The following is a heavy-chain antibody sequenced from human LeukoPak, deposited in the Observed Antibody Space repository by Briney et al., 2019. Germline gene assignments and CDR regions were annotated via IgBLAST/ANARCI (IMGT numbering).Heavy chain of an antibody. CDR2: IYYSGST. V-gene: IGHV4-59*01. J-gene: IGHJ6*02. CDR1: GGSISSYY. Sequence: PSETLSLTCTVSGGSISSYYWSWIRQPPGKGLEWIGYIYYSGSTNYNPSLKSRVTISVDTSKNQFSLKLSSVTAADTAVYYCARVGPTVTSTVYYYYGMDVWGQGTTVTVSS. D-gene: IGHD4-17*01. CDR3: ARVGPTVTSTVYYYYGMDV.